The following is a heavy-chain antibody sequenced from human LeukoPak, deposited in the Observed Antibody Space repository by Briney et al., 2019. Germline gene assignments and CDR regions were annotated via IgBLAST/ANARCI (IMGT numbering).Heavy chain of an antibody. V-gene: IGHV4-38-2*02. CDR3: ARGIAVAGGDY. CDR1: GYSISSGDY. CDR2: IYHSGRT. D-gene: IGHD6-19*01. J-gene: IGHJ4*02. Sequence: PSETLSLTCTGSGYSISSGDYWGWIRQPPGKGLEWIGSIYHSGRTYYNPSLKSRVTISVDTSKNQVSLILTSVTAADTAVYYCARGIAVAGGDYWGQGTLVTVSS.